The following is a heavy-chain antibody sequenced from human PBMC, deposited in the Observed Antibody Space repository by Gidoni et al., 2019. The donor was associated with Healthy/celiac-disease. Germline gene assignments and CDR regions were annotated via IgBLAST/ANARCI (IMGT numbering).Heavy chain of an antibody. V-gene: IGHV5-51*01. Sequence: EVQLVQSGAEVKKPGESLKISCKGPGYSFTSSWIGWVRRMPGKGLEWMGIIYPGDSDTRYSPSFQGQVTISADKSISTAYLQWSSLKASDTAMYYCARCSHYYDSSGEIRHYYYGMDVWGQGTTVTVSS. D-gene: IGHD3-22*01. CDR3: ARCSHYYDSSGEIRHYYYGMDV. CDR1: GYSFTSSW. CDR2: IYPGDSDT. J-gene: IGHJ6*02.